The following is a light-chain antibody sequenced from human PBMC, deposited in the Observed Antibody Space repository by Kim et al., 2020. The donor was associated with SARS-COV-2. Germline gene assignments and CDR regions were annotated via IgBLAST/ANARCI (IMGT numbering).Light chain of an antibody. V-gene: IGLV3-27*01. CDR2: KDS. CDR1: VLAKKY. CDR3: YSAADNNVV. Sequence: SYELTQPSSVSVSPGQTARITCSGDVLAKKYARWFQQKPGQAPVLVIYKDSERHSGIPERFSGSSSGTTVTLTISGAQVEDEADYYCYSAADNNVVFGGGTQLTVL. J-gene: IGLJ2*01.